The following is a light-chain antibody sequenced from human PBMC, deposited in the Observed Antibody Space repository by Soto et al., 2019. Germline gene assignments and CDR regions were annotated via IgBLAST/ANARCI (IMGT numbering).Light chain of an antibody. Sequence: EIVLTQSPATLSLSPGERATLSCRASQNVSTYLAWYQQKPGQAPRLLIYDASNRATGIPARFNGGGSGADFSLTISSLEPEDFAVYYCQQRTNWLTFGPGTKVDIK. J-gene: IGKJ3*01. CDR2: DAS. CDR1: QNVSTY. CDR3: QQRTNWLT. V-gene: IGKV3-11*01.